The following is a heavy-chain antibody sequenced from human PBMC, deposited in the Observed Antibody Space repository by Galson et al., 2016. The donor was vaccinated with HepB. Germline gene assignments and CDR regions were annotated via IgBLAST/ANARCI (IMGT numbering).Heavy chain of an antibody. CDR1: GYSFSTYW. D-gene: IGHD2-2*01. CDR3: ARPRVDCSSTSCYLTFVN. V-gene: IGHV5-51*01. J-gene: IGHJ3*02. CDR2: IYPGDSDT. Sequence: QSGAEVKKPGESLKISCKGSGYSFSTYWIGWVRQTPGKGLEWMGIIYPGDSDTRYSPSFQGQVTISADKSIGTAYLQWSSLKASDTAMYYYARPRVDCSSTSCYLTFVNWGQGTMVTVSS.